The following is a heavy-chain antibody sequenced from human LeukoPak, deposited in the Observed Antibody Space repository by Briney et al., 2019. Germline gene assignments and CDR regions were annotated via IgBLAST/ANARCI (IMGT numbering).Heavy chain of an antibody. CDR1: GYTFTGYY. V-gene: IGHV1-2*02. Sequence: ASVKVSCKTSGYTFTGYYLNWVRQAPGQGLEWVGWINPKSGGTKYAQKFQGRVTMTRDTSISTAYMELSRLRSDDTAVYYCARASGYSSSWHHYNWFDPWGQGTLVTVSS. J-gene: IGHJ5*02. D-gene: IGHD6-13*01. CDR3: ARASGYSSSWHHYNWFDP. CDR2: INPKSGGT.